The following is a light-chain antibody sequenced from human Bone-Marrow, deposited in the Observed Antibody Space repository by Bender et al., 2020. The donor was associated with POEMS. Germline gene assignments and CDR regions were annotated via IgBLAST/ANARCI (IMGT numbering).Light chain of an antibody. J-gene: IGLJ2*01. CDR2: EVN. V-gene: IGLV2-23*02. CDR1: SSDVGSYNL. Sequence: QSALTQPASVSGSPGQSITISCTGTSSDVGSYNLVSWYQQYPGKAPKVMIYEVNKRPSGVSNRFSGSKSGDTASLTISGLQAEDEADYYCCSYAGSSTFVVFGGGTKLTVL. CDR3: CSYAGSSTFVV.